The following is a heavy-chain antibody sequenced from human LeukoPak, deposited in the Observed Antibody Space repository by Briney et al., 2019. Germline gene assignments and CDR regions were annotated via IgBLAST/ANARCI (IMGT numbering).Heavy chain of an antibody. J-gene: IGHJ3*02. V-gene: IGHV1-69*06. D-gene: IGHD2-15*01. CDR3: ASPGLGYCSGGSCYSEAFDT. CDR1: GGTFSSYA. Sequence: SVKVSCKASGGTFSSYAISWVRQAPGQGLEWMGGIIPIFGTANYAQKFQGRVTITADKSTSTAYMELSSLRSEDTAVYYCASPGLGYCSGGSCYSEAFDTWGQGTMVTVSS. CDR2: IIPIFGTA.